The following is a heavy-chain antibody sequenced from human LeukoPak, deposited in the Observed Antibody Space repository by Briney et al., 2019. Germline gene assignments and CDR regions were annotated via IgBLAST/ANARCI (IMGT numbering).Heavy chain of an antibody. CDR1: GGSISSSKYF. D-gene: IGHD6-25*01. V-gene: IGHV4-39*01. Sequence: SETLSLTCIVSGGSISSSKYFWGWIRQPPGKGLECIAYIYYSGSTYYNPSLKSRVTISVDTSKNQFSLQLSSVTVADTAVYYCARQLYSSATVWGQGTTVTVSS. CDR2: IYYSGST. J-gene: IGHJ6*02. CDR3: ARQLYSSATV.